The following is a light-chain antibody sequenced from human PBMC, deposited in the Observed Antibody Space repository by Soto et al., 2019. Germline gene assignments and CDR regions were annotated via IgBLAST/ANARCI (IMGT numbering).Light chain of an antibody. Sequence: EIVLTQSPATLSLSPGERATLSRRASQSVSSYLAWYQQKPGQAPRLLIYDASNRATGIPARFSGSGSGTDFTLTISSLEPEDFGVYFCHQRNKFGQGTRLEVK. CDR1: QSVSSY. CDR2: DAS. J-gene: IGKJ5*01. CDR3: HQRNK. V-gene: IGKV3-11*01.